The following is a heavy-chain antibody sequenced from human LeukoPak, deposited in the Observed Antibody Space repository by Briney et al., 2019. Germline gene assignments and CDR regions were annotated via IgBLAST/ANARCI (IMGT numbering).Heavy chain of an antibody. CDR2: ISGSGGST. J-gene: IGHJ5*02. Sequence: GGSLRLSCAASGFTFSSYAMSWVRQAPRKGLEWVSAISGSGGSTYYADSVKGRFTISRDNSKNTLYLQMNSLRAEDTAVHYCARTIATAGLNWFDPWGQGTLVTVSS. V-gene: IGHV3-23*01. CDR3: ARTIATAGLNWFDP. CDR1: GFTFSSYA. D-gene: IGHD6-13*01.